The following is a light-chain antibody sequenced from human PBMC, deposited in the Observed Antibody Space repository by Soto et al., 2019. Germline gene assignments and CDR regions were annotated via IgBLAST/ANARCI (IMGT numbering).Light chain of an antibody. Sequence: QSVLTQPPSVSGAPGQRVTISCTGSSSNIGAGYDVHWYQQLPGTAPKLLIYGNSNRPSGVPDRFSGSKSGTSASLAITGLQAEDEADDYGQSYDRSLSGLVFGGGTKVTVL. CDR2: GNS. V-gene: IGLV1-40*01. CDR3: QSYDRSLSGLV. CDR1: SSNIGAGYD. J-gene: IGLJ2*01.